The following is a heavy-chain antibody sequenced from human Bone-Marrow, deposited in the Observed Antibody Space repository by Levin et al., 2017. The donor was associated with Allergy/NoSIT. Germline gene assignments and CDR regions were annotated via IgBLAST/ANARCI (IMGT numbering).Heavy chain of an antibody. D-gene: IGHD3-16*01. CDR1: GYTFTNYG. CDR2: ISGYSGYT. CDR3: ARDRGDFVWGSFRATDY. V-gene: IGHV1-18*01. Sequence: GESLKISCKASGYTFTNYGITWVRQAPGQGLEWVGWISGYSGYTGYAQKFQDRVTVTTDTSTTTAYMELRSLRSDDTAIYFCARDRGDFVWGSFRATDYWGQGTLVSVSS. J-gene: IGHJ4*02.